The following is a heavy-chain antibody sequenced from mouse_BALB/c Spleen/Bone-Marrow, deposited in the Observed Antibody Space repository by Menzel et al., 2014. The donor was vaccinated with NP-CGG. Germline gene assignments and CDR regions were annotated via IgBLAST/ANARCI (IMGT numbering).Heavy chain of an antibody. J-gene: IGHJ4*01. CDR2: ISNGGGST. CDR3: ARHGYYGSRAMDY. D-gene: IGHD1-1*01. Sequence: DVQLVESGGGLVQPGGSLKLSCAASGFTFSSYTMSWVRQTPEKRLEWVAYISNGGGSTYYPDTVKGRFTISRDNAKNTLYLQMISLKSEDTAMYYCARHGYYGSRAMDYWGQGTSVTVSS. CDR1: GFTFSSYT. V-gene: IGHV5-12-2*01.